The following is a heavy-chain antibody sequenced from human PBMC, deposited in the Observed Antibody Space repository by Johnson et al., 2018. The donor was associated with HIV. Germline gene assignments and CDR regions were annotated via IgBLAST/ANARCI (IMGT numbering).Heavy chain of an antibody. Sequence: VQLVESGGGVVQPGRSLRLSCAASGFTFSSYAMHWVRQAPGKGLEWVAVISYDGSNKYYADSVKGRFTISRDNSKNTLYLQMNSLRAEDTAVYYCAINRISLWFREGAFDIWGQGTMVTVSS. CDR3: AINRISLWFREGAFDI. CDR2: ISYDGSNK. CDR1: GFTFSSYA. V-gene: IGHV3-30*04. D-gene: IGHD3-10*01. J-gene: IGHJ3*02.